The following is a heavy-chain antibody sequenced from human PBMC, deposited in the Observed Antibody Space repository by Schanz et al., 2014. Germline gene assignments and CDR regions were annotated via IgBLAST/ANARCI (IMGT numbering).Heavy chain of an antibody. CDR1: GYTFTNYG. CDR2: ISAYNGNT. Sequence: QVQLVQSGAEVKKPGASVKVSCKASGYTFTNYGVTWVRQAPGQGLEWMGWISAYNGNTNYAQKLQGRVTMTTDTSTSTAYMELRSLRSDDTAHYYCVRVPSRDVSFDLWGRGTLVTVSS. D-gene: IGHD3-16*01. J-gene: IGHJ2*01. CDR3: VRVPSRDVSFDL. V-gene: IGHV1-18*01.